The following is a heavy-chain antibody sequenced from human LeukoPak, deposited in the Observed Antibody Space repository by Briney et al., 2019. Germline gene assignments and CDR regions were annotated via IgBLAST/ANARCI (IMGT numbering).Heavy chain of an antibody. CDR1: GFTFSGSA. J-gene: IGHJ4*02. V-gene: IGHV3-73*01. D-gene: IGHD5-18*01. CDR2: IRSKANSYAT. CDR3: TRPSNSYGSDY. Sequence: PGGSLRLSCAASGFTFSGSAMHWVRQASGKGLEWVGRIRSKANSYATAYAASVKGRFAISRDDSKNTAYLQMNSLKTEDTAVYYCTRPSNSYGSDYWGQGTLVTVSS.